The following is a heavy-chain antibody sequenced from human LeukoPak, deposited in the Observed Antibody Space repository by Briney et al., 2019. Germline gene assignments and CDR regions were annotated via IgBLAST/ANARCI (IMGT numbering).Heavy chain of an antibody. CDR3: ARGRVMVYATPDAFDI. CDR1: GYTFTSYD. Sequence: ASVKVSCKASGYTFTSYDINWVRQAPGQGLEWMGWINPNSGGTNYAQKFQGRVTMTRDTSISTAYMELSRLRSDDTAVYYCARGRVMVYATPDAFDIWGQGTMVTVSS. J-gene: IGHJ3*02. D-gene: IGHD2-8*01. V-gene: IGHV1-2*02. CDR2: INPNSGGT.